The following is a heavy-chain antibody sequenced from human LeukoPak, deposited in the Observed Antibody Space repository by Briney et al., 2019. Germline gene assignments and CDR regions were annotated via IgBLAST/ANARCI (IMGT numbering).Heavy chain of an antibody. Sequence: GGSLRLSCAASGFTFSSYGMHWVRQAPGKGLEWVAVISYDGSNKYYAGSVKGRFTISRDNSKNTLYLQMNGLRAEDTAVYYCAKIYDSSGYYGKFDYWGQGTLVTVSS. J-gene: IGHJ4*02. V-gene: IGHV3-30*18. CDR3: AKIYDSSGYYGKFDY. D-gene: IGHD3-22*01. CDR1: GFTFSSYG. CDR2: ISYDGSNK.